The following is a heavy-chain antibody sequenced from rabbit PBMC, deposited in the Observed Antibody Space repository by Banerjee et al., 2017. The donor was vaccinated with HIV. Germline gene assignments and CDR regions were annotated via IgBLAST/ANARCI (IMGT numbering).Heavy chain of an antibody. J-gene: IGHJ4*01. CDR2: INAVTGKA. D-gene: IGHD1-1*01. CDR3: ARDLTGVIGWNFGW. V-gene: IGHV1S45*01. CDR1: GVSFSDKDV. Sequence: QEQLVESGGGLVQPEGSLTLTCKASGVSFSDKDVMCWVRQAPGKGLEWITCINAVTGKAVYATWAQGRYTFSKTSSTTVTLQVTSLTAADTATYFCARDLTGVIGWNFGWWGQGTLVTVS.